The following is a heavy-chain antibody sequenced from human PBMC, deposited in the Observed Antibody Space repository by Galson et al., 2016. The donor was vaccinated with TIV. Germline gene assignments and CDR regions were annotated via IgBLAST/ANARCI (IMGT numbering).Heavy chain of an antibody. CDR3: AKDGRGYYYYMDV. CDR2: INWNSGDI. Sequence: WVRQVPGKGLEWVSGINWNSGDINYADSVKGRFTISRDNAKKSLYLQMNSLRPEDTALYYCAKDGRGYYYYMDVWGNGTTVTVSS. V-gene: IGHV3-9*01. D-gene: IGHD1-26*01. J-gene: IGHJ6*03.